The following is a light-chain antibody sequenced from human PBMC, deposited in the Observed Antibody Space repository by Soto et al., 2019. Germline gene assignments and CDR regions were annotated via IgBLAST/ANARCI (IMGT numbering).Light chain of an antibody. CDR2: KAS. CDR3: QQYHRSPVT. Sequence: DIQMTQSPSTLSAVVGDRVTITCRASQSINSWLAWYQQKPGKAPNLLIFKASNLESGAPSRFSGSGSGTEFTLTISSLQPNDFATYYCQQYHRSPVTFGGGTKVEIK. V-gene: IGKV1-5*03. CDR1: QSINSW. J-gene: IGKJ4*01.